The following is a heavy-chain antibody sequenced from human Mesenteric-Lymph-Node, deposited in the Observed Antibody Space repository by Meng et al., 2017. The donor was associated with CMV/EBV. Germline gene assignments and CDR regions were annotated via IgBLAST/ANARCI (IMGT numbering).Heavy chain of an antibody. CDR2: MYHSGST. CDR3: ARGVSTSPFDY. J-gene: IGHJ4*02. CDR1: GGSIRSYD. V-gene: IGHV4-59*12. Sequence: SETLSLTCTVSGGSIRSYDWSWIRQTPGKGLEWIGHMYHSGSTYYNPSLSSRVTISVDTSKNEVSLKLTSVTAADTAVYYCARGVSTSPFDYWGQGTLVTVSS. D-gene: IGHD2-2*01.